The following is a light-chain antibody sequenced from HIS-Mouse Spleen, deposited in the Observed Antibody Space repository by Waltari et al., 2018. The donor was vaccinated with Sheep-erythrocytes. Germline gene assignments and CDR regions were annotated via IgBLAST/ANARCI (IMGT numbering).Light chain of an antibody. CDR2: LGS. V-gene: IGKV2-28*01. Sequence: DIVMPQSPLSLPVTPGEPASISCRSSQSPLHSNGYNYLDWYLQKPGQSPQLLIYLGSNQASRVPDRFSGSGSGTDFTLKISRVEAEDVGVYYCIQALQTMYTFGQGTKREIK. CDR1: QSPLHSNGYNY. J-gene: IGKJ2*01. CDR3: IQALQTMYT.